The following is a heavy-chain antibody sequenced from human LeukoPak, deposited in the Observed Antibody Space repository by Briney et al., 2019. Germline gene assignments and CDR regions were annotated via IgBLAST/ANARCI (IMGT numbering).Heavy chain of an antibody. D-gene: IGHD3-16*02. CDR2: ISGSSSYI. CDR1: GFTFSRYS. Sequence: GGSLRLSCAASGFTFSRYSMNWVRQAPGKGLEWVSSISGSSSYIYYADSVRGRFTISRHNAKNSLYLQMNSLRAEDTAVYYCARVSAGVIGMKDVFDIWGQGTMVTVSS. CDR3: ARVSAGVIGMKDVFDI. V-gene: IGHV3-21*01. J-gene: IGHJ3*02.